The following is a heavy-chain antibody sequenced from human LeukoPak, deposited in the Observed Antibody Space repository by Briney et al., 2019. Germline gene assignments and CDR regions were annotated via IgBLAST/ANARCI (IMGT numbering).Heavy chain of an antibody. CDR3: ARANNSSWHN. CDR1: GSTFSSNW. V-gene: IGHV3-7*01. CDR2: INPDGSAQ. D-gene: IGHD2-15*01. J-gene: IGHJ4*02. Sequence: PGGSLRLSCATSGSTFSSNWMSWVRHAPGRGLDWVANINPDGSAQYYAASVKGRFTVSRDNAKNSLYLQMSSLRVEDTAIYYCARANNSSWHNWGQGALVTVSS.